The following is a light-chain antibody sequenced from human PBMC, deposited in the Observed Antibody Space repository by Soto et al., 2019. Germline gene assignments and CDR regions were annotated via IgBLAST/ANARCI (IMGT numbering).Light chain of an antibody. V-gene: IGKV3-11*01. Sequence: EIVLTQSPATLSLSPGERATLSCRASQRVSSYLASYPQKPGQAPTLLIYDASNSATGIPARFSGSGSGTDFNLTISSLEPEDFAVYYCQQRSNWPPNFGQGTRLEIK. CDR1: QRVSSY. CDR2: DAS. J-gene: IGKJ5*01. CDR3: QQRSNWPPN.